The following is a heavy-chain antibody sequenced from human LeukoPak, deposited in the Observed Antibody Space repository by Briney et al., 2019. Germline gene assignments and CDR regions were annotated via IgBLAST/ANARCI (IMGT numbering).Heavy chain of an antibody. D-gene: IGHD4-11*01. CDR3: AVARGYSNYHAFDY. Sequence: GGSLRLSCAASGFTVSSNYMSWVRQAPGKGLEWDSVIYSGGSTYYADSVKGRFTISRDNSKNTLYLQMNSLRAEDTAVYYCAVARGYSNYHAFDYWGQGTLVTVSS. CDR2: IYSGGST. V-gene: IGHV3-53*01. J-gene: IGHJ4*02. CDR1: GFTVSSNY.